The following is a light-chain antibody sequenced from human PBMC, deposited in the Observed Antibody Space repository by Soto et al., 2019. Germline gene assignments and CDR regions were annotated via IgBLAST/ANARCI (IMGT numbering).Light chain of an antibody. Sequence: DLQMTQSPSSLSASVGDRVTITCRASQNINSYLNWYQQKVGKAPKLLINAASTLQSGVPLRFRGSVSGTDFTLTISSLQPDDFANYYCQESYNLHTFGGGTKVEIK. J-gene: IGKJ4*01. V-gene: IGKV1-39*01. CDR1: QNINSY. CDR3: QESYNLHT. CDR2: AAS.